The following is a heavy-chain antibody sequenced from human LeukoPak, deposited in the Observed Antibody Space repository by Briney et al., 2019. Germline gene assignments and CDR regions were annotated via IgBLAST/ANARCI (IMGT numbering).Heavy chain of an antibody. CDR1: GITFSSHA. J-gene: IGHJ6*03. Sequence: PGGSLRLSCGASGITFSSHAMSWVRQAPGKGLEWVSLISGSGGHTYYGDSVKGRFTISRDNSTNRLYLQMNSLRPEDTAVYYCAKGGAATMRDGYNYYYYYMEVWGRGTTVTVSS. CDR3: AKGGAATMRDGYNYYYYYMEV. D-gene: IGHD5-24*01. CDR2: ISGSGGHT. V-gene: IGHV3-23*01.